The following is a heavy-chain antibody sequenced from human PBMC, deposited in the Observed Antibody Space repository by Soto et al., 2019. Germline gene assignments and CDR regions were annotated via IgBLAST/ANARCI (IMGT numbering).Heavy chain of an antibody. Sequence: ASVKVSCKASGYTFTSYGISWVRQAPGQGLEWMGWINSYNGNTNYAQELQGRVTMTTDTSTSTAYMELRSLRPDDTAVYYCAREPVAGIWFDPWGQGTLVTVSS. CDR2: INSYNGNT. CDR3: AREPVAGIWFDP. J-gene: IGHJ5*02. V-gene: IGHV1-18*01. CDR1: GYTFTSYG. D-gene: IGHD6-19*01.